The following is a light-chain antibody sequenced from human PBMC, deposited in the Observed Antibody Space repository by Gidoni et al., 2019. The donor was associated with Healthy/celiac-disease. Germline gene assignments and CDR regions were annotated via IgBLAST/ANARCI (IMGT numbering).Light chain of an antibody. J-gene: IGKJ4*01. CDR2: DAS. V-gene: IGKV3-11*01. Sequence: LVLPHSPATLSLSPVERATLSCSASQSVSSYLAWYQQTPGQAPRLLIYDASNRATGIAARLSGSGSVTDVTLTIRSLEHEDFAVYYGQQRSNWHRLTFGGGTKVEIK. CDR3: QQRSNWHRLT. CDR1: QSVSSY.